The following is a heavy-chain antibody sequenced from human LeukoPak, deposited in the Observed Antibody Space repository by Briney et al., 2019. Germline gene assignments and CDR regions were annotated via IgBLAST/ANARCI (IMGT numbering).Heavy chain of an antibody. CDR3: ARRKSSIAAAGTGIYYFDY. J-gene: IGHJ4*02. CDR1: GYTFTSYG. V-gene: IGHV1-2*04. D-gene: IGHD6-13*01. Sequence: GASVKVSCKASGYTFTSYGISWVRQAPGQGLEWMGWINPNSGGTNYAQKFQGWVTMTRDTSISTAYMELSRLRSDDTAVYYCARRKSSIAAAGTGIYYFDYWGQGTLVTVSS. CDR2: INPNSGGT.